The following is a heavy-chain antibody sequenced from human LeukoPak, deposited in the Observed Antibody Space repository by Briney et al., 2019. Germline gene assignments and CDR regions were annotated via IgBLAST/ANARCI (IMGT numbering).Heavy chain of an antibody. CDR3: ATVERGTLSSSLDY. CDR2: FDPEDGET. D-gene: IGHD3-16*02. Sequence: ASVKVSCKVSGYTLTELSMHWVRQAPGKGLEWMGGFDPEDGETIYAQKFEGRVTMTKDTSTDTAYMELSSLRSEDTAVYYCATVERGTLSSSLDYWGQGTLVTVSS. J-gene: IGHJ4*02. V-gene: IGHV1-24*01. CDR1: GYTLTELS.